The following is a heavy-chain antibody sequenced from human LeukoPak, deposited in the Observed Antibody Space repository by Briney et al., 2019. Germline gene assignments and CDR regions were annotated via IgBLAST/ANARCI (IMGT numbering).Heavy chain of an antibody. Sequence: ASVKVSCKASGYTFTSYDINWVRQATGQGLEWMGWMNPNSGNTGYAQKFQGRVTITRNTSISTAYMELSSLRSEDTAVYYCARTRITMVRGVIGWFDPWGQGTLVTVSS. CDR3: ARTRITMVRGVIGWFDP. V-gene: IGHV1-8*03. CDR1: GYTFTSYD. D-gene: IGHD3-10*01. J-gene: IGHJ5*02. CDR2: MNPNSGNT.